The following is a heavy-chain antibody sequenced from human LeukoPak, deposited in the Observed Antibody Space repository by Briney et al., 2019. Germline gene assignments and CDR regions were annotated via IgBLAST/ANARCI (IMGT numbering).Heavy chain of an antibody. V-gene: IGHV6-1*01. D-gene: IGHD5-18*01. J-gene: IGHJ4*02. CDR3: AREGELGIKQLFYDS. CDR2: TYYRSKWYN. CDR1: GDSVSSNRAA. Sequence: SQTLSLTCAISGDSVSSNRAAWNWIRQSPSRGLEWLGRTYYRSKWYNEYAISVKSRIIINSDTSKNQFSLQLNSVTPEDTAVYYCAREGELGIKQLFYDSWGQGSLVTVSS.